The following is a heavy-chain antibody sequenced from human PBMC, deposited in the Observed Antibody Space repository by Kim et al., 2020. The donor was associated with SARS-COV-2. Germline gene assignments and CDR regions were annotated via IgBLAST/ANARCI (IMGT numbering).Heavy chain of an antibody. CDR1: GGSISSSSYY. J-gene: IGHJ5*02. V-gene: IGHV4-39*01. Sequence: SETLSLTCTVSGGSISSSSYYWGWIRQPPGKGLEWIGSIYYSGSTYYNPSLKSRVTISVDTSKNQFSLKLSSVTAADTAVYYCARHGLLWFGELLTQKNWFDPWGQGTLVTVSS. CDR3: ARHGLLWFGELLTQKNWFDP. D-gene: IGHD3-10*01. CDR2: IYYSGST.